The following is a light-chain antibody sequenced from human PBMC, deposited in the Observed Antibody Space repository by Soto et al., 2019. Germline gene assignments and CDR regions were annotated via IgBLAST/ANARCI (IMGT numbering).Light chain of an antibody. J-gene: IGLJ2*01. CDR2: DNN. V-gene: IGLV1-51*01. CDR3: GTWDSRLNTGI. CDR1: SSNIGESY. Sequence: QSVLTQPPSVSAAPGQKVTISCSGSSSNIGESYVSWYQHLPGTAPKLLIYDNNKRPSGIPDRFSGSSSGTSATLGITGLQTGDEADYYCGTWDSRLNTGIFGGGTKLTVL.